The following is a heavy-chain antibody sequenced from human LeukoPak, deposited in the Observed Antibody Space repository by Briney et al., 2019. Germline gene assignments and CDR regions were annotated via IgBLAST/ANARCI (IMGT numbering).Heavy chain of an antibody. J-gene: IGHJ3*02. CDR3: ARSKDVAGPGTNAFDI. Sequence: SQTLSLTCAISGDSVSSNSAAWNWIRQSPSRGLEWLGRTYYRSKWYNNYAVSVRSRITINPDTSKNQFSLQRNSVTPEDTAVYYCARSKDVAGPGTNAFDIWGQGTMVTVSS. CDR1: GDSVSSNSAA. V-gene: IGHV6-1*01. CDR2: TYYRSKWYN. D-gene: IGHD6-13*01.